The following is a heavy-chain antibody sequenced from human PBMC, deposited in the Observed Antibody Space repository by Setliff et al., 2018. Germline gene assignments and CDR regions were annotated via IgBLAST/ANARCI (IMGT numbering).Heavy chain of an antibody. J-gene: IGHJ4*02. CDR1: GFTFKTYE. CDR3: FGAGTCSY. CDR2: THTAGITI. Sequence: GGSLRLSCEASGFTFKTYEMIWVRQAPGKGLERVSKTHTAGITIYSDSVRGRFTIFRDSAKNSLSLQMNNLRTEDTAVYYCFGAGTCSYWGQGTLVTVSS. V-gene: IGHV3-48*03. D-gene: IGHD3-10*01.